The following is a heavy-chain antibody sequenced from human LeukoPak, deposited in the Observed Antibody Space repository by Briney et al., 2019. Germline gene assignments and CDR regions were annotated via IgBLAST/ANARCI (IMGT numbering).Heavy chain of an antibody. J-gene: IGHJ4*02. V-gene: IGHV4-59*08. D-gene: IGHD6-19*01. CDR2: ISYSGGT. CDR3: ARHRTVAGPLYFDY. Sequence: SETLSLTCTVSGDSISTYQWSWIRQPPGKGLEWIGYISYSGGTMYNPSLKSRVTISVDTSKNHFSLKLSSVTAADTAVYYCARHRTVAGPLYFDYWGQGTLVTVSS. CDR1: GDSISTYQ.